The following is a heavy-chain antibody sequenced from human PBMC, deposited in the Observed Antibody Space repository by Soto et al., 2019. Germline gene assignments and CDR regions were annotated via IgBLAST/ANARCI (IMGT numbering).Heavy chain of an antibody. CDR1: GGSFSGYY. CDR3: LWLDSY. J-gene: IGHJ4*02. D-gene: IGHD5-18*01. Sequence: SETLSLTCAVYGGSFSGYYWSWIRQPPGKGLEWIGEINHSGSTNYNPSIKSRVTISVDTSKNQFSLKLCSVTAADTAVYYCLWLDSYWGQGTLVTVSS. V-gene: IGHV4-34*01. CDR2: INHSGST.